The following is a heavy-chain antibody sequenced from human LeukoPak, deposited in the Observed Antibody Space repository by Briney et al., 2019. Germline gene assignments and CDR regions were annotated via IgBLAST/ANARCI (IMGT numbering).Heavy chain of an antibody. CDR1: GYTFTGYY. J-gene: IGHJ4*02. CDR2: INPNSGGT. CDR3: ARLRLYCSGGSCSRNPRYFDY. D-gene: IGHD2-15*01. Sequence: ASVKVSCKASGYTFTGYYMHWVRQAPGRGLEWMGWINPNSGGTNYAQKFQGRVTMTRDTSISTAYMELSRLRSDDTAVYYCARLRLYCSGGSCSRNPRYFDYWGQGTLVTVSS. V-gene: IGHV1-2*02.